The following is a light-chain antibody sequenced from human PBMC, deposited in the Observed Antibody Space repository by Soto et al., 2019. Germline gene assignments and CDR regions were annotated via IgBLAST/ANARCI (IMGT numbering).Light chain of an antibody. Sequence: QLVLTQPASVSGSPGQSITISCTGTSSDVGVYNYVSWYQQHPGKAPKLMIYEVSNRPSGVSNRFSGSKSGNTASLTISGLQAEDEADYYCSSYTSSSTLYVFGTGTKLTVL. CDR3: SSYTSSSTLYV. CDR2: EVS. CDR1: SSDVGVYNY. J-gene: IGLJ1*01. V-gene: IGLV2-14*01.